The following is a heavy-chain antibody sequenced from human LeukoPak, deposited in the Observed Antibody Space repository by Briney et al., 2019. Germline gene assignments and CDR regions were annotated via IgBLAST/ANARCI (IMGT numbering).Heavy chain of an antibody. V-gene: IGHV1-2*02. CDR2: INPNSGGT. Sequence: GASVKVSCKASGYRFTDYYMHWVRQGPGQGVEWMGWINPNSGGTKYAQKFQGRVTMTRDTSISTVYMELSRLRSDDTAIYYCAREPRPRGGWSVSDWGQGTLVTVSS. J-gene: IGHJ4*02. CDR1: GYRFTDYY. D-gene: IGHD6-19*01. CDR3: AREPRPRGGWSVSD.